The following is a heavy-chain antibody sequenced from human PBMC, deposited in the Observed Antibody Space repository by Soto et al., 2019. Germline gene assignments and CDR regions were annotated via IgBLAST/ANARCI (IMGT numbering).Heavy chain of an antibody. V-gene: IGHV3-73*02. CDR1: GFTFSASA. CDR3: TRSVTGITAHFDY. D-gene: IGHD5-18*01. Sequence: EVQLVESGGGLVQPGGSLKLSCAASGFTFSASAMHWVRQASGKRLEWVGRIRSKSNSYVTAYAASVKDRFTVSRDDSKNTPYLQMMCLKTDNTAVSYCTRSVTGITAHFDYWGLGTLVTVSS. CDR2: IRSKSNSYVT. J-gene: IGHJ4*02.